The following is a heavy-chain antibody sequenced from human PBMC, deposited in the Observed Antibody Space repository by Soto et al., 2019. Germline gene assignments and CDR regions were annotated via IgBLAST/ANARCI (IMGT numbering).Heavy chain of an antibody. CDR1: GGSFSGYY. V-gene: IGHV4-34*01. CDR3: ARRDRRIQLWASPYYGMDV. Sequence: SETLSLTCAVYGGSFSGYYWSWIRQPPGKGLEWIGEINHSGSTNYNPSLKSRVTISVDTSKNQFSLKLSSVTAADTAVYYCARRDRRIQLWASPYYGMDVWGQGTTVTVSS. CDR2: INHSGST. D-gene: IGHD5-18*01. J-gene: IGHJ6*02.